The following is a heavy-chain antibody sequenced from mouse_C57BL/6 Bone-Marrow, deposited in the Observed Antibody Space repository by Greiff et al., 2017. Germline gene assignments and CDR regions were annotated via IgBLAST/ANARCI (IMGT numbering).Heavy chain of an antibody. Sequence: VQLQQPGAELVKPGASVKLSCKASGYTFTSYWMQWVKQRPGQGLEWIGEIDPSDSYTNYNQKFKGKATLTVDTSSSTAYMQLSSLTSEDSAVYYCTTGGYDEGGFDYWGQGTTLTVSS. CDR1: GYTFTSYW. D-gene: IGHD2-2*01. V-gene: IGHV1-50*01. CDR3: TTGGYDEGGFDY. CDR2: IDPSDSYT. J-gene: IGHJ2*01.